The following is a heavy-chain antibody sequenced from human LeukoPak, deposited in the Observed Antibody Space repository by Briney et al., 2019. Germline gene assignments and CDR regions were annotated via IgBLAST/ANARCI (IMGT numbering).Heavy chain of an antibody. Sequence: PGGSLRLSCSASGFILRSHAMHWVRQAPGKGLEYVSSISTNGGSTYYANSVKGRFTISRDNSKNMLYLQMGSLRAEDMAVYYCARDSMTTVTTYTFGDYWGQGTLVTVSS. J-gene: IGHJ4*02. D-gene: IGHD4-17*01. V-gene: IGHV3-64*01. CDR1: GFILRSHA. CDR2: ISTNGGST. CDR3: ARDSMTTVTTYTFGDY.